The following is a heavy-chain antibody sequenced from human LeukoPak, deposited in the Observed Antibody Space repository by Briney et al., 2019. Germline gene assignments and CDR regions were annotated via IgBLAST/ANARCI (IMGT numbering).Heavy chain of an antibody. V-gene: IGHV1-3*01. CDR2: INAGNGNT. Sequence: ASVKVSCKASGYTFTSYAMHWVRQAPGQRLEWMGWINAGNGNTKYSQKFQGRVTITRDTSASTAYMELSSLRSEDTAVYYCAGTLYDILTGYYNPTPLDYWGQGTLVTVSS. CDR3: AGTLYDILTGYYNPTPLDY. J-gene: IGHJ4*02. CDR1: GYTFTSYA. D-gene: IGHD3-9*01.